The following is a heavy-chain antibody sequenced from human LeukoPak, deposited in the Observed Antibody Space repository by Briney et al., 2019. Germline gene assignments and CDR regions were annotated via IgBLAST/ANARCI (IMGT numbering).Heavy chain of an antibody. J-gene: IGHJ4*02. V-gene: IGHV1-18*04. D-gene: IGHD3-22*01. CDR2: ISPYNGNT. CDR3: ARDRYYDSSGYYVDY. CDR1: GYAFTSYG. Sequence: ASVKVSFKAFGYAFTSYGISWVRQAPGQGLEWMGWISPYNGNTNYAQKLQGRVTMTTDTSTSTAYMELRSLRSDDTAVFYCARDRYYDSSGYYVDYWGQGTLVTVSS.